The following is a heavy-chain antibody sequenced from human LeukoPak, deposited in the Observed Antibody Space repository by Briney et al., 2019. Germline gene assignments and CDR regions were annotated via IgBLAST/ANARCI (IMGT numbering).Heavy chain of an antibody. CDR2: ISGSGGST. CDR3: AKYPSSIAAYMGYYYGMDV. D-gene: IGHD6-6*01. Sequence: GGSLRLSCVASGFAFSSYAMSWVRQAPGKGLEWVSAISGSGGSTYYADSVKGRFTISRDNSKNTLYLQMNSLRAEDTAVYYCAKYPSSIAAYMGYYYGMDVWGQGTTVTVSS. J-gene: IGHJ6*02. V-gene: IGHV3-23*01. CDR1: GFAFSSYA.